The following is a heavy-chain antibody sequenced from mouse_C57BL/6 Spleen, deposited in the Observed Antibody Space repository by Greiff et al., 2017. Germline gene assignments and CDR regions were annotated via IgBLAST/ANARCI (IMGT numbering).Heavy chain of an antibody. J-gene: IGHJ3*01. CDR3: ARTGTPLFAY. CDR1: GFTFSDYG. CDR2: ISSGSSTS. V-gene: IGHV5-17*01. Sequence: EVQGVESGGGLVKPGGSLKLSCAASGFTFSDYGMHWVRQAPEKGLEWVAYISSGSSTSYYADTVKGRFTISRDNAKNTLFLQMTSLRAEDTAMCDCARTGTPLFAYWGQGTLVTVSA. D-gene: IGHD1-1*02.